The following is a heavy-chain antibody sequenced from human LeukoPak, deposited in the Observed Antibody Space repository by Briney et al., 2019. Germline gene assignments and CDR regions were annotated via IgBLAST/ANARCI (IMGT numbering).Heavy chain of an antibody. J-gene: IGHJ5*02. CDR2: ISGFGGST. CDR1: GFTFSDYD. Sequence: GGSLRLSCAASGFTFSDYDMSWVRQAPGKGLEWVSVISGFGGSTYYADSVTGRFTISRDHSKNTLYLQMNSLRAEDTAVYYCARRNPWFDPWGQGTLVTVSS. CDR3: ARRNPWFDP. V-gene: IGHV3-23*01.